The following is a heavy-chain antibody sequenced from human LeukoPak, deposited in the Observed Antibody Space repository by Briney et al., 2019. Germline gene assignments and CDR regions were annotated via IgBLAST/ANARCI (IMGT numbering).Heavy chain of an antibody. V-gene: IGHV4-34*01. Sequence: PSETLSLTCAVDGGSFGGYYWSWIRQPPGEGLEWIGEINHSGSTNYNPSLKSRVTISVDTSKNQFSLKLSSVTAADTAVYYCAREVPLPAANHHYWGQGTLVTVSS. CDR1: GGSFGGYY. CDR3: AREVPLPAANHHY. D-gene: IGHD2-2*01. CDR2: INHSGST. J-gene: IGHJ4*02.